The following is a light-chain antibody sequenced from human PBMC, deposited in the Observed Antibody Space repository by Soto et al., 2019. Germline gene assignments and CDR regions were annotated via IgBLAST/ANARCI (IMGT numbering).Light chain of an antibody. CDR1: QSVSSSY. V-gene: IGKV3-20*01. Sequence: EIVLTQSPGTLSLSPGERATLSCRASQSVSSSYLAWYQQKPGQAPMLLIYGASSRATGIPDRFSGSVSGTDFTLTISRLEPEDFAVYYCQQYGSSPLTFGQGTKVEIK. CDR3: QQYGSSPLT. CDR2: GAS. J-gene: IGKJ1*01.